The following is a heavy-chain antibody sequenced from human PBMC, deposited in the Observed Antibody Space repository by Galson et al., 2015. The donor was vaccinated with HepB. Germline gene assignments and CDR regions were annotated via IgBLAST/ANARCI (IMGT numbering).Heavy chain of an antibody. D-gene: IGHD3-10*01. V-gene: IGHV4-30-4*01. CDR2: IYYTGSS. J-gene: IGHJ6*02. CDR1: CSSISSCVYY. CDR3: ARCRVWFGVSRYYYYGTDV. Sequence: TLSPTCTVSCSSISSCVYYLSWTRQPPRKGLEMIGYIYYTGSSYYNPSLKSPITRAVDTSENQFSLKLSSVTAAVTAGYFGARCRVWFGVSRYYYYGTDVWGQGTTVTVSS.